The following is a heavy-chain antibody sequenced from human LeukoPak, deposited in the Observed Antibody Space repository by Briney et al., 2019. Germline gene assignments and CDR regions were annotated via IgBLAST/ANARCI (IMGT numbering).Heavy chain of an antibody. Sequence: GGSLRLSCAASGFTFSSYWMSWVRQAPGKGLEWVANIKQDGSEKYYVDSVKGRFTISRDNAKNSLYLQMNSLRAEDTAVYYCARDMGSSWPYYYGMDAWGQGTTVTVSS. CDR2: IKQDGSEK. V-gene: IGHV3-7*01. CDR1: GFTFSSYW. CDR3: ARDMGSSWPYYYGMDA. D-gene: IGHD6-13*01. J-gene: IGHJ6*02.